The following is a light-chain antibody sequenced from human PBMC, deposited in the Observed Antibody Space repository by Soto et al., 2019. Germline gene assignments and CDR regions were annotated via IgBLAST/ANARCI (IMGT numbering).Light chain of an antibody. CDR3: QKCKVAPFT. V-gene: IGKV1-27*01. Sequence: DIQMTQSPSSLSAFVGDRVTITCRASQDIGNFLAWYQQKPGKVPKLLIYAASTLQSGVPSRFSGSGSGTDFTLTISSLPPEDVATYYCQKCKVAPFTFGGGTKVEIK. CDR1: QDIGNF. J-gene: IGKJ4*01. CDR2: AAS.